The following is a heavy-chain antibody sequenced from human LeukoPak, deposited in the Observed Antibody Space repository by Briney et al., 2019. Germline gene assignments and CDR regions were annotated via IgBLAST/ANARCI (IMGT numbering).Heavy chain of an antibody. CDR3: AKDRSRSYSSFDS. D-gene: IGHD6-19*01. CDR2: IGWDSDSK. V-gene: IGHV3-43*01. CDR1: GFNFDEYT. J-gene: IGHJ4*02. Sequence: GGSLRLSCAASGFNFDEYTMHWVRQVPGKGLEWVSVIGWDSDSKYYLESVKGRFTISRDNNKNSLYLQMDSLRTEDTALYYCAKDRSRSYSSFDSWGQGTLDTVSS.